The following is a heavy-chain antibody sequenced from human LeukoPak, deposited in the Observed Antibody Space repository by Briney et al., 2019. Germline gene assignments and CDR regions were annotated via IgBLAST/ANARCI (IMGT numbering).Heavy chain of an antibody. Sequence: GGSLRLSCAASGFNFSSYAMHWVRQAPGKGLEYVSAISSNGGSTYYANSVKGRFTISRDNSKNTLYLQMGSLRAEDMAVYYCARGYDFWSGYWSHSDYWGQGTLVTVSS. CDR3: ARGYDFWSGYWSHSDY. CDR2: ISSNGGST. V-gene: IGHV3-64*01. J-gene: IGHJ4*02. CDR1: GFNFSSYA. D-gene: IGHD3-3*01.